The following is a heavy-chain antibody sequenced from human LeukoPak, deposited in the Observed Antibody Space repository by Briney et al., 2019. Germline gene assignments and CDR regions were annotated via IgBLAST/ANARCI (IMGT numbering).Heavy chain of an antibody. CDR3: ARSYCSAGSCYSKIFDS. CDR2: IYHSGST. D-gene: IGHD2-15*01. V-gene: IGHV4-30-2*01. Sequence: SQTLSLTCTVSGDSISSGNWYWTWIRQPPGKGLEWIGYIYHSGSTYYNPSLKSRVIISVNTSKNQFSLKLSSVTAADTAVYYCARSYCSAGSCYSKIFDSWGQGTLVTVSS. J-gene: IGHJ4*02. CDR1: GDSISSGNWY.